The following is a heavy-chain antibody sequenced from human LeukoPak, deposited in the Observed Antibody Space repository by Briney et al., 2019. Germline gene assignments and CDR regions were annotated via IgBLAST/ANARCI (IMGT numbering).Heavy chain of an antibody. Sequence: GASVKVSCKASGDXXTGSFIHWVRQAPGQGLEWMGWINSNTGGTKFAQKFQGRVTMTRDTSINTAYMELSSLRSDDTAVYYCARADPVAYWGQGTQVTVSS. V-gene: IGHV1-2*02. CDR1: GDXXTGSF. J-gene: IGHJ4*02. CDR3: ARADPVAY. CDR2: INSNTGGT.